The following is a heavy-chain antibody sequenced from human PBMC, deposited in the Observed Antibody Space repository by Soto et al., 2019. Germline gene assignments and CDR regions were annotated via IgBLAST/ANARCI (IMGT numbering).Heavy chain of an antibody. J-gene: IGHJ4*02. Sequence: EVQLLESGGGLVQPGGSLRLSCAASGFTFSNYAVTWVRQAPGKGLEWVSTISGSGGSTYYADSVKGRFTISRDNSKNTLYLQMNSLRAADTAVDYCAKDQGSSWYEIDYWGQGSLVTVSS. CDR1: GFTFSNYA. V-gene: IGHV3-23*01. D-gene: IGHD6-13*01. CDR3: AKDQGSSWYEIDY. CDR2: ISGSGGST.